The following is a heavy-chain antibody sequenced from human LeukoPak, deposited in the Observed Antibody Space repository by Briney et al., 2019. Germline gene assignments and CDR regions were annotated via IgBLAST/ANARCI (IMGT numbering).Heavy chain of an antibody. V-gene: IGHV1-46*01. Sequence: VASVKVSCKASGYTFTSYYMHWVRQASGQGLEWMGIINPSGGSTSYAQKFQGRVTMTRDTSTSTVYMELSSLRSEDTAVYYCARASPRYDSSGPDAFDIWGQGTMVTVSS. CDR3: ARASPRYDSSGPDAFDI. CDR2: INPSGGST. J-gene: IGHJ3*02. CDR1: GYTFTSYY. D-gene: IGHD3-22*01.